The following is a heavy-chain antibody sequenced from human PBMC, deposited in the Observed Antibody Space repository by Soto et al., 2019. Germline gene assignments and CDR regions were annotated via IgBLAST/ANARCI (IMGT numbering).Heavy chain of an antibody. V-gene: IGHV3-48*01. D-gene: IGHD3-22*01. J-gene: IGHJ4*02. CDR2: ISSSSSTI. Sequence: GGSLRLSCAASGFTFSTYSMNWVRQAPGKGLEWASYISSSSSTIFYTDSVKGRFTVSRDNAKNSLYLQMNSLRAEDTAVYYWARPTYYYDSSGPPAYWGQGTLVTVSS. CDR1: GFTFSTYS. CDR3: ARPTYYYDSSGPPAY.